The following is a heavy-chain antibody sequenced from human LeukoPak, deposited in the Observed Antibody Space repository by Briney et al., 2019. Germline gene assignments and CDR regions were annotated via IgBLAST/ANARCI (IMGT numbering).Heavy chain of an antibody. V-gene: IGHV1-18*01. CDR1: GYTFTSYG. D-gene: IGHD3-3*01. Sequence: ASVKVSCKASGYTFTSYGISWVRQAPGQGLEWMGWISAYNGNTNYAQKLQGRVTMTTDTSTSTAYMELRSLRSDDTAVYYCARSSITIFGVVTNFDYWRQGTLVTVSS. J-gene: IGHJ4*02. CDR3: ARSSITIFGVVTNFDY. CDR2: ISAYNGNT.